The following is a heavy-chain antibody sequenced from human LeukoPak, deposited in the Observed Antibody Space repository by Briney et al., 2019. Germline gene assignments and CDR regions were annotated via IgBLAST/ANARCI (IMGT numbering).Heavy chain of an antibody. D-gene: IGHD6-13*01. CDR1: GFTFSSYA. J-gene: IGHJ4*02. CDR2: ISGSGGST. Sequence: GGSLRLSCAASGFTFSSYAMSWVRQAPGKGLEWVSAISGSGGSTYYADSVKGRFTISRDNSKNSLYLQMNSLRTEDTALYYCAKRDKYSSSLDYWGQGTLVTVSP. CDR3: AKRDKYSSSLDY. V-gene: IGHV3-23*01.